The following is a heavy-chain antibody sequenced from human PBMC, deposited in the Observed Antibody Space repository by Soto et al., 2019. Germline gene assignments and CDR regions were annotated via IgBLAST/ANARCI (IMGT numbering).Heavy chain of an antibody. CDR3: ARGSRYYDFSSGYHQHFDY. CDR1: GGSISSGDYY. Sequence: QVQLQESGPGLVKPSQTLSLTCTVSGGSISSGDYYWSWIRQPPGKGLEWIGYIYYSGSTYYNPSLRSRVTISVDTSKNQFSLKLSSVTAADTSVYYCARGSRYYDFSSGYHQHFDYWGQGTLVTVSS. D-gene: IGHD3-3*01. CDR2: IYYSGST. V-gene: IGHV4-30-4*01. J-gene: IGHJ4*02.